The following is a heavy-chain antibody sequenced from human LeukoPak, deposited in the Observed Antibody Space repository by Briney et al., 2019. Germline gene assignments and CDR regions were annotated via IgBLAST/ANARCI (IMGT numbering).Heavy chain of an antibody. CDR1: GGSISSGGYS. Sequence: PSQTLSLTCAVSGGSISSGGYSWSWIRQPPGKGLEWIGYIYRSGSTYYNPSLKSRVTISVDRSKNQFSLKLSSVTAADTAVYYCARGPLDDGFDYWYFDLWGRGTLVTVSS. V-gene: IGHV4-30-2*01. CDR3: ARGPLDDGFDYWYFDL. D-gene: IGHD5-24*01. J-gene: IGHJ2*01. CDR2: IYRSGST.